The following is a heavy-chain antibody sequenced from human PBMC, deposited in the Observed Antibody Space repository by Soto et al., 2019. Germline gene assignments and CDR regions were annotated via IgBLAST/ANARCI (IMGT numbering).Heavy chain of an antibody. Sequence: VGSLRLSCAASGFTFSSYSGNWVRQAPGKGLEWVSSISSSSSYIYYADSVKGRFTISRDNAKNSLYLQMNSLRAEDTAVYYCARDPRPGYCSSTSCYWVLWGQGTMVTVSS. CDR1: GFTFSSYS. CDR3: ARDPRPGYCSSTSCYWVL. CDR2: ISSSSSYI. V-gene: IGHV3-21*01. J-gene: IGHJ3*01. D-gene: IGHD2-2*01.